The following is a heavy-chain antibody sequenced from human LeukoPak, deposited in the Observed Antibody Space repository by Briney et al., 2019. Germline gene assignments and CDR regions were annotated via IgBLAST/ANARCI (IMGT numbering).Heavy chain of an antibody. CDR1: GFTVSSNH. D-gene: IGHD1-1*01. V-gene: IGHV3-53*01. CDR3: ATRINNWNDGDY. CDR2: IYAGGNT. J-gene: IGHJ4*02. Sequence: GGSLRLSCAVSGFTVSSNHMSWVRQAPGKGLEWVSVIYAGGNTYYADSVKGRFTISRDNSKNTLYLQMNSLRAEDTAVYYCATRINNWNDGDYWGQGTLVTVSS.